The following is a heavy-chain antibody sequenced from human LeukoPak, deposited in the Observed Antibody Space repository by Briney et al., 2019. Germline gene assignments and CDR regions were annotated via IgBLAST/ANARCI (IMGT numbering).Heavy chain of an antibody. J-gene: IGHJ6*02. V-gene: IGHV4-39*01. Sequence: PSETLSLTCTVSGGSISSSSSYWGWIRQPPGKGLEWIGGIYYSGSTYYNPSLKSRVTISVDTSKNQFSLKLSSVTAADTAVYYCARSGFGVLYYYGIDVWGQGTTVTVSS. CDR3: ARSGFGVLYYYGIDV. CDR1: GGSISSSSSY. CDR2: IYYSGST. D-gene: IGHD3-10*01.